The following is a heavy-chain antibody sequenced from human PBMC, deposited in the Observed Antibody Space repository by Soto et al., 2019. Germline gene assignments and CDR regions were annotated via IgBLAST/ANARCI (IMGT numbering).Heavy chain of an antibody. V-gene: IGHV4-30-2*01. CDR1: GGSISSGGYS. CDR3: ARSTPRTTVTTSYYYYGMDV. CDR2: IYHSGST. Sequence: SSETLSLTCAVSGGSISSGGYSWSWIRHPPGKGLEWIGYIYHSGSTYYNPSLKSRVTVSVDRSKNQFSLKLSSVTAADTAVYYCARSTPRTTVTTSYYYYGMDVWGQGTTVTVSS. J-gene: IGHJ6*02. D-gene: IGHD4-17*01.